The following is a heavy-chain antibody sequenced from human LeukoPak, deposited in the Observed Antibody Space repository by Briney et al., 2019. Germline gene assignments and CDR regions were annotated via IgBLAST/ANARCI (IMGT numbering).Heavy chain of an antibody. CDR1: GFTFSSYE. Sequence: GGSLRLSCAASGFTFSSYEMNWVRQAPGKGLEWVSYISSSGSTTHYADSVKGRFTISRDNAKNSLYLQMNSLRAEDTAVYYCASYRWFYFDYWGQGTLVTVSS. V-gene: IGHV3-48*03. CDR2: ISSSGSTT. D-gene: IGHD3-10*01. J-gene: IGHJ4*02. CDR3: ASYRWFYFDY.